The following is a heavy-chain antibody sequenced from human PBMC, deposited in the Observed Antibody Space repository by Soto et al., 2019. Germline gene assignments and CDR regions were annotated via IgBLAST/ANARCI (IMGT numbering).Heavy chain of an antibody. D-gene: IGHD6-13*01. V-gene: IGHV3-7*03. CDR2: IKKDESEK. CDR1: GFTFSDYW. CDR3: ARGSAAPDS. J-gene: IGHJ4*02. Sequence: EVQLVESGGGLVQPGGSLRLSCAASGFTFSDYWMSWVRQAPGKGLEWVANIKKDESEKYYVDSVKGRFTISRDNAKNSLNLQMSSLRAEDAAVYYCARGSAAPDSWGQGTLVTVSS.